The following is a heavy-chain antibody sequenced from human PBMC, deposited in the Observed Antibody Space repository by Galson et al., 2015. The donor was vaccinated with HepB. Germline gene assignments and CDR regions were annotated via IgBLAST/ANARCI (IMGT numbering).Heavy chain of an antibody. CDR3: AVRHAFDI. V-gene: IGHV7-4-1*02. Sequence: QSGAEVKKPGESLRISCKASGYTFTSYAMNWVRQAPGQGLEWMGWINTNTGNPTYAQGFTGRFVFSLDTSVSTAYLQISSLKAEDTAVYYCAVRHAFDIWGQGTMVTVSS. CDR2: INTNTGNP. J-gene: IGHJ3*02. CDR1: GYTFTSYA. D-gene: IGHD3-10*01.